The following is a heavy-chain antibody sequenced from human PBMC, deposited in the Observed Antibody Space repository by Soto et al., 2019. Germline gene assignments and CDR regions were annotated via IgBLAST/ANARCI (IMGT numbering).Heavy chain of an antibody. CDR3: ARAYGGFDNGLDV. V-gene: IGHV4-59*07. J-gene: IGHJ6*02. CDR2: IYYSGST. D-gene: IGHD5-12*01. CDR1: GDSIRSYY. Sequence: SDTLSLTCTVSGDSIRSYYWTWIQQPPGKGLELIGYIYYSGSTRYNPSLKSRVTISVYMSKNQCSLKLSSVIAADTAVYYCARAYGGFDNGLDVWGQGAAVTVSS.